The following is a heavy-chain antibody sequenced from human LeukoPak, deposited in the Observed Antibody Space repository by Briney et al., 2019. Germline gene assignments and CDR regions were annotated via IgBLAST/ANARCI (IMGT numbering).Heavy chain of an antibody. CDR3: ARDLSGS. CDR2: INWNGDSV. CDR1: GFTFDDYA. V-gene: IGHV3-9*01. J-gene: IGHJ5*02. Sequence: GRSLRLSCAASGFTFDDYAMHWVRQAPGKGLEWVSGINWNGDSVNYADSVKGRFTISRDNAKNSLYLRMNSLRAEDTALYYCARDLSGSWGQGTLVTVSS.